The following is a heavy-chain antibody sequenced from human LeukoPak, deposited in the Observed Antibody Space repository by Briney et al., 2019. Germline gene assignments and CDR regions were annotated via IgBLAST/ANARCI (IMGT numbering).Heavy chain of an antibody. CDR1: GFTFSTYW. CDR3: ARDKYYFDSRGYYYDNRFDY. CDR2: IKEDGSEK. J-gene: IGHJ4*02. D-gene: IGHD3-22*01. V-gene: IGHV3-7*01. Sequence: GGSLRLSCAASGFTFSTYWMSWVRQAPGKGLEWVANIKEDGSEKYYVDSVKGRFSISRDNAKKSLYLEMNSLRAEDTAVYYCARDKYYFDSRGYYYDNRFDYWGQGTLVTVSS.